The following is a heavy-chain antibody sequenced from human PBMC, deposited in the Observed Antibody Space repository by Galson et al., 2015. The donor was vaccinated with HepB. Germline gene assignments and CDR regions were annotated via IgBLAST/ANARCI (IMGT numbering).Heavy chain of an antibody. D-gene: IGHD3-3*01. CDR1: GYTFTSYY. CDR3: ASAAGDFWSGFERWFDP. Sequence: SVKVSCKASGYTFTSYYMHWVRQAPGQGLEWMGIINPSGGSTSYVQKFQGRVTMTRDTSTSTVYMELSSLRSEDTAVYYCASAAGDFWSGFERWFDPWGQGTLVTVSS. CDR2: INPSGGST. J-gene: IGHJ5*02. V-gene: IGHV1-46*03.